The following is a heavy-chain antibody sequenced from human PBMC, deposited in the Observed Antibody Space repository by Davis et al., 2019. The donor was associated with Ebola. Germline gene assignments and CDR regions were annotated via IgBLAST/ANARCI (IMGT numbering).Heavy chain of an antibody. J-gene: IGHJ4*02. CDR3: SVAGTGKADY. CDR1: GFTFSGSA. D-gene: IGHD6-19*01. V-gene: IGHV3-73*01. CDR2: IRSKANSYAT. Sequence: GESLKISCAASGFTFSGSAMHWVRQASGKGLVWVGRIRSKANSYATAYAASVKGRFTISRDDSKNTAYLQMNSLKTEDTAVYYCSVAGTGKADYWGQGTLVTVSS.